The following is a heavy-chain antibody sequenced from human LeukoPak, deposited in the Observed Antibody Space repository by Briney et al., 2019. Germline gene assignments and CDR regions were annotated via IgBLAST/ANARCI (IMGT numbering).Heavy chain of an antibody. Sequence: GGSLRLSCAASGFTFSSYEMNWVRQAPGKGLEWVSYISSSGGTIYYADSVKGRFTISRDNAKNSLYLQMNSLRAEDTAVYYCARDMGVVVVAATPSHFDYWGQGTLVTVSS. J-gene: IGHJ4*02. V-gene: IGHV3-48*03. CDR1: GFTFSSYE. CDR2: ISSSGGTI. CDR3: ARDMGVVVVAATPSHFDY. D-gene: IGHD2-15*01.